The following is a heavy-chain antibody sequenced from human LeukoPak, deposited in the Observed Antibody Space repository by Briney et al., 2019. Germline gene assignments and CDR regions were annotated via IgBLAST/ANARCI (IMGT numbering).Heavy chain of an antibody. CDR1: GFTFSSYG. D-gene: IGHD4-17*01. V-gene: IGHV3-30*18. Sequence: GGSLRLSCAASGFTFSSYGMHWVRQAPGKGLEWVAVISYDGSNKYYADSVKGRFTISRDNSKNTLYLQMNSLRAEDTAVYYCAKGLTTSKIYYYSGMDVWGQGTTVTVSS. J-gene: IGHJ6*02. CDR2: ISYDGSNK. CDR3: AKGLTTSKIYYYSGMDV.